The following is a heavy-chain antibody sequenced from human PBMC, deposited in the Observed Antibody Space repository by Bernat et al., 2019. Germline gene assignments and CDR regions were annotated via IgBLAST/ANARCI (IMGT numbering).Heavy chain of an antibody. V-gene: IGHV4-34*01. CDR2: INHSGST. Sequence: QVQLQQWGAGLLKPSETLSLTCAVYGGSFSGYYWSWIRQPPGKGLEWIGEINHSGSTNYNQSLKSRVTVSVDTSKNQFSLKLSSVTAADTAVYYCARGLGLLKYSYGSSWGQGTLVTVSS. CDR3: ARGLGLLKYSYGSS. D-gene: IGHD5-18*01. CDR1: GGSFSGYY. J-gene: IGHJ4*02.